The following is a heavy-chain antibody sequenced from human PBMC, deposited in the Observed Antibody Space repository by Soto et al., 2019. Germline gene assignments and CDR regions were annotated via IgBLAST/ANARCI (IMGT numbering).Heavy chain of an antibody. J-gene: IGHJ3*02. V-gene: IGHV5-51*03. CDR2: IYPGDSDT. Sequence: EVQLVQSGAEVKKPGESLKISCKGSGYSFSTYWIGWVRQMPGKGLEWMGIIYPGDSDTRYSPSFQGQVTISADKSINTAYLQWSSLKASDTAMYYCARPSSSGTLDDAFDIWGQGTMVTVSS. CDR1: GYSFSTYW. D-gene: IGHD6-6*01. CDR3: ARPSSSGTLDDAFDI.